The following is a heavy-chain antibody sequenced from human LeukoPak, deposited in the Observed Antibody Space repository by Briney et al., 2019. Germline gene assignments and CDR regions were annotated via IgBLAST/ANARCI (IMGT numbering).Heavy chain of an antibody. V-gene: IGHV1-69*13. CDR2: IIPIFGTA. J-gene: IGHJ3*02. CDR1: GGTFSSYA. Sequence: ASVKVSCKASGGTFSSYATSWVRQAPGQGLEWMGGIIPIFGTANYAQKFQGRVTITADESTSTPYMELSSLRSEDTAVYYCARVAARGTIFGVVTDDAFDIWGQGTMVTVSS. CDR3: ARVAARGTIFGVVTDDAFDI. D-gene: IGHD3-3*01.